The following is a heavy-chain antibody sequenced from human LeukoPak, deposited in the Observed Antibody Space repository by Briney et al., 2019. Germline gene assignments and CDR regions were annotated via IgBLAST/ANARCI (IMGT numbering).Heavy chain of an antibody. J-gene: IGHJ4*02. D-gene: IGHD2-21*02. V-gene: IGHV4-34*01. CDR2: INHRGST. Sequence: SETLSLTCAIYGGSFSGYYWSWIRQPPGKGLEWIGEINHRGSTNYNPSLKSRVTISVDTSRNSFSLELSSVTAADTAVYYCAGVGYCGDASYPFNSGGQETL. CDR3: AGVGYCGDASYPFNS. CDR1: GGSFSGYY.